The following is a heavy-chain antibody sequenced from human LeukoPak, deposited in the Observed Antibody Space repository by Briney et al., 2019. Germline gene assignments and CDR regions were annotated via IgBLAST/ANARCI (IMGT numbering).Heavy chain of an antibody. V-gene: IGHV4-39*07. CDR2: IYYSGST. J-gene: IGHJ3*02. D-gene: IGHD2-2*01. CDR1: GGSISSSSYY. CDR3: ARAPCSSTSCYRVDAFDI. Sequence: PSETLSLTCTVSGGSISSSSYYWGWIRQPPGKGLEWIGSIYYSGSTYYNPSLKSRVTISVDTSKNQFSLKLSSVTAADTAVYYCARAPCSSTSCYRVDAFDIWGQGTMVTVSS.